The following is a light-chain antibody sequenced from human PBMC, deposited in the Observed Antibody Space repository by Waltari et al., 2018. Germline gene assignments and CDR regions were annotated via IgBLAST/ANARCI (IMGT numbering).Light chain of an antibody. CDR3: QQRTNWPLT. Sequence: EVVLTQSPATLSLSPGERATLSCRASQSVSYYLAWYQQKPGQAPRLLIYDASNRATGIPARFSGSGSGTDFTLTISSLEPEDFAVYDCQQRTNWPLTFGGGTKVEI. CDR2: DAS. J-gene: IGKJ4*01. V-gene: IGKV3-11*01. CDR1: QSVSYY.